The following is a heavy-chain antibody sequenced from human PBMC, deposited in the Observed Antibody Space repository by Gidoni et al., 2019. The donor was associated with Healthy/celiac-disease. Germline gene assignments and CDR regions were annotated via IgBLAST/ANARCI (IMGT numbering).Heavy chain of an antibody. V-gene: IGHV4-31*03. J-gene: IGHJ6*02. D-gene: IGHD2-2*01. CDR2: IYYSGST. CDR3: ARAHIVVVPAALTTYYYYYGMDV. CDR1: GGSISSGGSY. Sequence: QVQLQESGPGLVKPSQTLSLTCTVSGGSISSGGSYWSWIRQHPGKGLEWIGYIYYSGSTYYNPSLKSRVTISVDTSKNQFSLKLSSVTAADTAVYYCARAHIVVVPAALTTYYYYYGMDVWGQGTTVTVSS.